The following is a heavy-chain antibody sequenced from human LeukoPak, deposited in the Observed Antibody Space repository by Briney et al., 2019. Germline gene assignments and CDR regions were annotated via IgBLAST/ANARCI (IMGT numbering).Heavy chain of an antibody. D-gene: IGHD6-13*01. V-gene: IGHV3-64D*08. CDR2: ITADGGAT. CDR1: GFILSNYN. Sequence: PGGSLQLSCSASGFILSNYNIHWVRQAPGKGLEYVSAITADGGATFYADSVKGRFTISRDNFKNTVALQMSSLRVEDTAVYYCAHSPRITASYPWGQGTVVTVSS. J-gene: IGHJ5*02. CDR3: AHSPRITASYP.